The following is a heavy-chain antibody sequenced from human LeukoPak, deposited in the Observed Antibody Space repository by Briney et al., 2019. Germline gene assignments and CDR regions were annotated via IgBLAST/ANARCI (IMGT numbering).Heavy chain of an antibody. V-gene: IGHV4-34*01. J-gene: IGHJ3*02. Sequence: PSETLSLTCAVYGGSFSGYYWSWIRQPPGKGLEWIGEINHSGSTNYNPSLKSRVTISVDTSKNQFSLKLSSVTAADTAVYYCARGPGDGDLLFWAFDIWGQGTMVTVSS. D-gene: IGHD3-10*01. CDR3: ARGPGDGDLLFWAFDI. CDR1: GGSFSGYY. CDR2: INHSGST.